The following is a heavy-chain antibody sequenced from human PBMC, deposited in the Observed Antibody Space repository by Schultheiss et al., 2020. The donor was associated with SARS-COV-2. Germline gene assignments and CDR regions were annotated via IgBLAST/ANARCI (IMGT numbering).Heavy chain of an antibody. CDR3: AKDRWGVSSSPFDY. V-gene: IGHV3-7*03. J-gene: IGHJ4*02. CDR1: GFTFSSYW. Sequence: GGSLRLSCAASGFTFSSYWMSWVRQAPGKGLEWVANIKQDGSEKYYVDSVKGRFTISRDNSKNTLYLQMNSLRAEDTAVYYCAKDRWGVSSSPFDYWGQGTLVTVSS. CDR2: IKQDGSEK. D-gene: IGHD6-13*01.